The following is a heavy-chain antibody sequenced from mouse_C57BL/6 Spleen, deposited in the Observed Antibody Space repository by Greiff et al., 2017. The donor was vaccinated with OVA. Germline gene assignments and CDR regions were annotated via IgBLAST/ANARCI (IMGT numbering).Heavy chain of an antibody. V-gene: IGHV5-9*01. Sequence: EVMLVESVGGLVKPGGSLKLSCAASGFTFSSYTMSWVRQTPEKRLEWVATISGGGGNTYYPDSVKGRFTISRDNAKNTLYLQMSSLRSEDTALYYCARQVLGFDYWGQGTTLTVSS. CDR2: ISGGGGNT. CDR3: ARQVLGFDY. J-gene: IGHJ2*01. D-gene: IGHD4-1*01. CDR1: GFTFSSYT.